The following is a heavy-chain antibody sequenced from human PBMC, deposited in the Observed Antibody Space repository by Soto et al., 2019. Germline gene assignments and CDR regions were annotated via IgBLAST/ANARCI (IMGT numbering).Heavy chain of an antibody. CDR1: GFTFATYA. Sequence: EVQLLESGGGLVRPGGSLRLSCAASGFTFATYAMNWVRQAPGKGLEWVSTVSGGGGGAYYADSVKGRFAISRDNSKNTLFLQMYSLRPDDTAVYYCAKFAWGADCGSTKCYGWFDNWGQGSLVTVSS. V-gene: IGHV3-23*01. J-gene: IGHJ4*02. D-gene: IGHD2-2*01. CDR2: VSGGGGGA. CDR3: AKFAWGADCGSTKCYGWFDN.